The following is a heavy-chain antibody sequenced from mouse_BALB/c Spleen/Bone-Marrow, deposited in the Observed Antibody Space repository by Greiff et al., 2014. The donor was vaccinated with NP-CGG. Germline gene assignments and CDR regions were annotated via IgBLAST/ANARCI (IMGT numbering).Heavy chain of an antibody. CDR3: AIYYYGSSGFAY. Sequence: EVQLQQSGAKLVKPGASVKLSCTASGFYIKDTYMHWVMQRPEQGLEWIGRIDPANGNTKYDPKFQGKATITADTSSNTAYLQLSSLTSEDTAVYYCAIYYYGSSGFAYWGQGTLVTVSA. CDR2: IDPANGNT. CDR1: GFYIKDTY. V-gene: IGHV14-3*02. D-gene: IGHD1-1*01. J-gene: IGHJ3*01.